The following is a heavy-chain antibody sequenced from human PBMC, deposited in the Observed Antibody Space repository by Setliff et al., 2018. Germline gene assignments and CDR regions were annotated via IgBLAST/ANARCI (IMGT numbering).Heavy chain of an antibody. CDR2: INPSGENT. J-gene: IGHJ6*03. CDR1: GGTFKNYG. CDR3: ARGLIAYASWYSNKHTYYCYMDV. V-gene: IGHV1-46*02. Sequence: EASVKVSCKASGGTFKNYGISWMRQAPGQGLEWMGLINPSGENTNYAQKFQGRVNMTRDTSASTVYMELRSLKSEDTATYFCARGLIAYASWYSNKHTYYCYMDVWGKGTTVTVSS. D-gene: IGHD6-13*01.